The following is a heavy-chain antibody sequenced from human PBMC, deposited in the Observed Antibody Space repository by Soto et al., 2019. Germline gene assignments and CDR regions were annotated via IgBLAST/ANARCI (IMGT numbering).Heavy chain of an antibody. CDR2: INAGNGNT. J-gene: IGHJ4*02. CDR3: AGVPSWWGSAEFDY. V-gene: IGHV1-3*01. D-gene: IGHD2-15*01. Sequence: QVQLVQSGAEVKKPGASVKVSCKASGYTFTSYAMHWVRQAPGQRLEWMGWINAGNGNTKYSQKFQGRVTITRDTSASTAYMELSSLRSEDTAVYYCAGVPSWWGSAEFDYWGQGTLVTVSS. CDR1: GYTFTSYA.